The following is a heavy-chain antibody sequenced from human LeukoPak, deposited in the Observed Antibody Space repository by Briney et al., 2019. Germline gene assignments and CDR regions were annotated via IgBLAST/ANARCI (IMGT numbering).Heavy chain of an antibody. Sequence: LPGGSLRLSCAASGFTFSSYAMSWVRQAPGKGLEWVSAISGSGGSTYYADSVKGRFTISRDNSKNTLYLQMNSLRAEDTAVYYCAKDLGDYNAPGGYWGQGTLVTVSS. J-gene: IGHJ4*02. CDR1: GFTFSSYA. CDR2: ISGSGGST. D-gene: IGHD3-9*01. V-gene: IGHV3-23*01. CDR3: AKDLGDYNAPGGY.